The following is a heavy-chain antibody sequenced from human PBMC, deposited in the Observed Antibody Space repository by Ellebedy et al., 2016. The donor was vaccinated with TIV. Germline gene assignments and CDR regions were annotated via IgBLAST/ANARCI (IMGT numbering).Heavy chain of an antibody. V-gene: IGHV4-4*07. CDR2: IYTSGST. Sequence: SETLSLTXTVSGGSISSYYWSWIRQPAGKGLEWIGRIYTSGSTNYNPSLKSRVTMSVDTSKNQFSLKLSSVTAADTAVYYCASPLGYCSSTSCGTYDAFDIWGQGTMVTVSS. CDR3: ASPLGYCSSTSCGTYDAFDI. D-gene: IGHD2-2*01. J-gene: IGHJ3*02. CDR1: GGSISSYY.